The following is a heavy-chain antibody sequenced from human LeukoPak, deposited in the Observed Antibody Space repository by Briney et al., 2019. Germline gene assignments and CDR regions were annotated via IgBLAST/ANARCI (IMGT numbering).Heavy chain of an antibody. CDR3: ARSPQGTATTANWLDP. Sequence: SETLSLTCTVSGYSISNGYYWGWIRQPPGKGLEWIGSMSYSGRTYYNPSLKTRVTVSLDTSKNQFSLNLISVTAADTAVYYCARSPQGTATTANWLDPWGQGTLVTVSS. CDR1: GYSISNGYY. V-gene: IGHV4-38-2*02. CDR2: MSYSGRT. J-gene: IGHJ5*02. D-gene: IGHD4-17*01.